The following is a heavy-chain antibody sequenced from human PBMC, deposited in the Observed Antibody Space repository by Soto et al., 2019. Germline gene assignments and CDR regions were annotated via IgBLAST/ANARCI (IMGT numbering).Heavy chain of an antibody. Sequence: HPGGSLRLSCAASGFTFSSYAMSWVRQAPGKGLEWVSAISGSGGSTYYADSVKGRFTISRDNSKNTLYLQMNSLRAEDTAVYYCAKDREIAAANYYYYGMDVWGQGTTVTVSS. CDR2: ISGSGGST. CDR3: AKDREIAAANYYYYGMDV. V-gene: IGHV3-23*01. J-gene: IGHJ6*02. D-gene: IGHD6-13*01. CDR1: GFTFSSYA.